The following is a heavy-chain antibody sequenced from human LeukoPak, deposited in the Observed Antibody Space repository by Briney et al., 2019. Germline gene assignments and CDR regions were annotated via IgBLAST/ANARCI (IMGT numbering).Heavy chain of an antibody. CDR3: EGYSTSWQSFDC. Sequence: SETLSLTCEVSGGSISSGRFPWSWIRQSPGKGLEWIGYIYHNGATYDNPSLKSRVTISVDTSKNQFSLKLSSVTAADTSVYYCEGYSTSWQSFDCWGQGTLVTVSS. J-gene: IGHJ4*02. CDR2: IYHNGAT. V-gene: IGHV4-30-2*03. CDR1: GGSISSGRFP. D-gene: IGHD6-13*01.